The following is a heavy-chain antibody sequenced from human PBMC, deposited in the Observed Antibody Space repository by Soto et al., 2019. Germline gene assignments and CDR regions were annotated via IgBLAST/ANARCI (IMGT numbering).Heavy chain of an antibody. J-gene: IGHJ6*02. D-gene: IGHD3-10*01. CDR2: IYYSGSS. CDR1: GGSISSGGYY. V-gene: IGHV4-31*03. Sequence: QVQLQESGPGLVKPSQTLSLTCTVSGGSISSGGYYWSWIRQHPGKGLEWIGYIYYSGSSYYNPSLKSRVTIAVDTSKNQFSLKLSSVTAADTAVYYCANMVRGDYGMDVWGQGTTVTVSS. CDR3: ANMVRGDYGMDV.